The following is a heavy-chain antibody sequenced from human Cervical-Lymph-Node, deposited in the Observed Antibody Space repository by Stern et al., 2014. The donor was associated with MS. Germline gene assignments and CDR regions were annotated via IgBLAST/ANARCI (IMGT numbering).Heavy chain of an antibody. CDR2: IYTRGST. CDR3: ARGSDWNDDFDY. CDR1: GGSISSGSYY. V-gene: IGHV4-61*02. Sequence: HVQLQESGPGLVKPSQTLSLTCTVSGGSISSGSYYWSWIRQPAGKGLEWIGRIYTRGSTNYTPPLKGRFTIAVDTSKTKFSLKRSSVTAADTAVYYCARGSDWNDDFDYWGQGTLVTVSS. D-gene: IGHD1-1*01. J-gene: IGHJ4*02.